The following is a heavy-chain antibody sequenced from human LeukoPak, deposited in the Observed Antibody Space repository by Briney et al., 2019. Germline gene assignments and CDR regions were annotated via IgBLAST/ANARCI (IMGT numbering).Heavy chain of an antibody. V-gene: IGHV1-18*01. Sequence: ASVKVSCKASGYTSTSYGISWVRQAPGQGLEWMGWISAYNGNTNYAQKPQGRVTMTTDTSTSTAYMELRSLRSDDTAVYYCARDPSGYSYGYPHLIDYWGQGTLVTVSS. J-gene: IGHJ4*02. D-gene: IGHD5-18*01. CDR2: ISAYNGNT. CDR3: ARDPSGYSYGYPHLIDY. CDR1: GYTSTSYG.